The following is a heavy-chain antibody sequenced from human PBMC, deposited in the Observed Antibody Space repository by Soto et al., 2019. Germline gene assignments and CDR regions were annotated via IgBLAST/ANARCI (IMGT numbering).Heavy chain of an antibody. Sequence: PGGSLRLSCAASGFTFSSYSMNWVRQAPGKGLEWVSYISSSSSTIYYADSVKGRFTISRDNAKNSLYLQMNSLRDEDTAVYYCVRAAAGRLYYFDYGGQEPRLTVPS. CDR3: VRAAAGRLYYFDY. CDR2: ISSSSSTI. CDR1: GFTFSSYS. D-gene: IGHD6-13*01. J-gene: IGHJ4*02. V-gene: IGHV3-48*02.